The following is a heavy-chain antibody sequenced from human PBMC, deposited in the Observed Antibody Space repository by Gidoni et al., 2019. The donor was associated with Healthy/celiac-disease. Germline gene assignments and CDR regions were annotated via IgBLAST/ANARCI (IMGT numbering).Heavy chain of an antibody. D-gene: IGHD5-18*01. Sequence: QVQLVESGGGVVQPGRSLRLSCAASGFTFSSHAMHWVRQAPGKGLEWVAVISYDGSNKYYADSVKGRFTISRDNSKNTLYLQMNSLRAEDTAVYYCARDGTSYSYGYGWFDPWGQGTLVTVSS. CDR2: ISYDGSNK. CDR3: ARDGTSYSYGYGWFDP. CDR1: GFTFSSHA. J-gene: IGHJ5*02. V-gene: IGHV3-30-3*01.